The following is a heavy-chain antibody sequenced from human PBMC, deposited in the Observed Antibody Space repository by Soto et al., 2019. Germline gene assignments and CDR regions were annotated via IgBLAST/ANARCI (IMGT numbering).Heavy chain of an antibody. V-gene: IGHV4-34*01. D-gene: IGHD2-15*01. CDR2: INHSGST. J-gene: IGHJ2*01. CDR3: ARDRCSGGGCYRAFYFDL. Sequence: ETLSLTCSVYGGSFSGYYWSWIRQPPGKGLEWIGEINHSGSTTYDPSLKSRVTISVDTSKNQFSLKLNSVTAADTAVYYCARDRCSGGGCYRAFYFDLWGRGTLVTVSS. CDR1: GGSFSGYY.